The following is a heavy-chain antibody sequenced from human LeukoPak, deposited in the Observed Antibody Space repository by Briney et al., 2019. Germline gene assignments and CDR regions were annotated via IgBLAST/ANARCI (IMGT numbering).Heavy chain of an antibody. CDR3: ARDSHYDILTGYFHFDY. D-gene: IGHD3-9*01. CDR1: GGSISSYY. Sequence: SETLSLTCTVSGGSISSYYWSWIRQPAGRGLEWIGRIYTSGSTNYNPPLKSRVTMSVDTSKNQFSLKLSSVTAADTAVYYCARDSHYDILTGYFHFDYWGQGTLVTVSS. V-gene: IGHV4-4*07. CDR2: IYTSGST. J-gene: IGHJ4*02.